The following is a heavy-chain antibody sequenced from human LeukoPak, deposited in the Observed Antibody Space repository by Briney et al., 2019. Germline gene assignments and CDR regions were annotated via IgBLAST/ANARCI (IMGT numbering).Heavy chain of an antibody. CDR2: ISGSGGST. CDR1: GFTFSSYG. Sequence: GGSLRRSCAASGFTFSSYGMSWVRQAPGKGLEWVSGISGSGGSTNYADSVKGRFTISRDNSKNTLYLQMNSLRAEDTAVYYCAKDATFGGVMAMYYFDYWGQGTLVTVSS. V-gene: IGHV3-23*01. J-gene: IGHJ4*02. CDR3: AKDATFGGVMAMYYFDY. D-gene: IGHD3-16*01.